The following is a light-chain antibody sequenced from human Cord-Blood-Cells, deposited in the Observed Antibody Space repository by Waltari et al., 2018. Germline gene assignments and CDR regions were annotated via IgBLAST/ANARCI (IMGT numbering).Light chain of an antibody. Sequence: QSALTPPASVSGSPGPSITISRPGTSSAVGGYNYVSWYQQHPGKAPKLMIYDVSNRPSGVSNRFSGSKSGNTASLTISGLQAEDEADYYCSSYTSSSNVVFGGGTKLTVL. CDR1: SSAVGGYNY. J-gene: IGLJ2*01. V-gene: IGLV2-14*01. CDR3: SSYTSSSNVV. CDR2: DVS.